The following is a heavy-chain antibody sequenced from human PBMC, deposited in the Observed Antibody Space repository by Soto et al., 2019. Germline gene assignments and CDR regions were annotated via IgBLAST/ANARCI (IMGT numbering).Heavy chain of an antibody. J-gene: IGHJ5*02. V-gene: IGHV4-59*12. D-gene: IGHD2-2*01. CDR1: GGSISSYY. CDR3: ARVPDR. CDR2: IYYSGGT. Sequence: SETLSLTCTVSGGSISSYYWSWIRQPPGKGLEWLGYIYYSGGTNYNPSLKSRVTISVDRSKNQFSLKLSSVTAADTAVYYCARVPDRWGQGTLVTVSS.